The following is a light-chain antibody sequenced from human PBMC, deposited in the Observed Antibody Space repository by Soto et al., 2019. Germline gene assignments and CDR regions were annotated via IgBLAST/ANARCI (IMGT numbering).Light chain of an antibody. J-gene: IGKJ2*01. CDR2: AAA. Sequence: DIPMTQSPSSLSASVGDRVTITCRASQGVSAYLLWYQQRQGRAPKLLIYAAANLLSGVTSRFSGSVSGTNFTLTISSLQPEDFATYYCPQSYKTPHTFGQGTKLESK. CDR3: PQSYKTPHT. CDR1: QGVSAY. V-gene: IGKV1-39*01.